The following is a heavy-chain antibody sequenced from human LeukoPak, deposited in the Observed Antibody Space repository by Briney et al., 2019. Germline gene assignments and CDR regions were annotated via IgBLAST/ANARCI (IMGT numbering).Heavy chain of an antibody. Sequence: GGSLRLSCVASGDTSSVDWMYSVRQAPGKGLEWVANIKQDGSEKYYVDSVKGRFTISRDNANKSLYLQMNSLRAEDTAVYYCVRALLSSDAYWGQGTLVTVSS. D-gene: IGHD2-15*01. CDR2: IKQDGSEK. CDR3: VRALLSSDAY. J-gene: IGHJ4*02. CDR1: GDTSSVDW. V-gene: IGHV3-7*04.